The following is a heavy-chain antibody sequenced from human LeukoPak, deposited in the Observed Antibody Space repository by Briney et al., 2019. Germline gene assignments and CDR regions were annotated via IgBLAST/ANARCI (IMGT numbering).Heavy chain of an antibody. CDR1: GFTFSNYA. Sequence: GGSLRLSCAASGFTFSNYAMSWVRQTPGRGLEWVAAISGSGGRTYYADSVKGRFTISRDNSKNTLHLQMNSLRAEDTAVYHCARQLGYCSDGSCYFDYWGQGTLVTVSS. CDR2: ISGSGGRT. J-gene: IGHJ4*02. V-gene: IGHV3-23*01. D-gene: IGHD2-15*01. CDR3: ARQLGYCSDGSCYFDY.